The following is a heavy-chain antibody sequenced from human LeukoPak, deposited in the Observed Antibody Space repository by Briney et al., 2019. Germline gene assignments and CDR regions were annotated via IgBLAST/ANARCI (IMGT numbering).Heavy chain of an antibody. V-gene: IGHV3-30*02. D-gene: IGHD6-13*01. Sequence: PGGSLRLSCAASGFTFSSYGMHWVRQTPGKGLECVAFIRYDGGNQYYTDSVKGRFTISRDNSKNTIYLQMNSLRAEDTAVYYCAKDLRSRIAAAGAPGYWGQGTLVTVSS. J-gene: IGHJ4*02. CDR1: GFTFSSYG. CDR2: IRYDGGNQ. CDR3: AKDLRSRIAAAGAPGY.